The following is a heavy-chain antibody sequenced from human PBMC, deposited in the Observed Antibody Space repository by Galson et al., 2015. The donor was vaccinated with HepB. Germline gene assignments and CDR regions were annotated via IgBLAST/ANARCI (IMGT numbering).Heavy chain of an antibody. J-gene: IGHJ4*02. D-gene: IGHD3-10*01. Sequence: QSGAEVKKPGESLKISCKGSGYSFTSYWIGWVRQMPGKGLEWMGIIYPGDSDTRYSPSFQGQVTISADKSTSTAYLQWSSLKASDTAMYYCARTYYYGSGSYYFDYWGQGTLVTVSS. CDR1: GYSFTSYW. CDR2: IYPGDSDT. CDR3: ARTYYYGSGSYYFDY. V-gene: IGHV5-51*03.